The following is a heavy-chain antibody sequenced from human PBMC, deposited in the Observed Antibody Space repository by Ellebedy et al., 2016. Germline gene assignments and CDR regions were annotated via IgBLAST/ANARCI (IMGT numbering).Heavy chain of an antibody. CDR2: IWYDGSDQ. CDR3: ARDGYNYNDVHTCDI. J-gene: IGHJ3*02. D-gene: IGHD1-1*01. Sequence: GESLKISCAASGFTFRNYGMHWVRQAPGKGLEWVGIIWYDGSDQRYGDSVKGRFTISRDNSQNTLYLQMNSLRDEDTAVYYCARDGYNYNDVHTCDIWGQGTMVTVS. V-gene: IGHV3-33*01. CDR1: GFTFRNYG.